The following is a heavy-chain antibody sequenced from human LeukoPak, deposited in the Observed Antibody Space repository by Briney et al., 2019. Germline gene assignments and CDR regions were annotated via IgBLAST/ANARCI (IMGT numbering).Heavy chain of an antibody. CDR2: IGTAGDT. Sequence: PGGSLRLSCAASGFTFSSYDMHWVRQATGKGLXXVSAIGTAGDTYYPGSVKGRFTISRENAENSLYLQMNSLRAGDTAVYYCARAASSGWYPTYYFDYWGQGTLVTVSS. V-gene: IGHV3-13*01. CDR3: ARAASSGWYPTYYFDY. CDR1: GFTFSSYD. D-gene: IGHD6-19*01. J-gene: IGHJ4*02.